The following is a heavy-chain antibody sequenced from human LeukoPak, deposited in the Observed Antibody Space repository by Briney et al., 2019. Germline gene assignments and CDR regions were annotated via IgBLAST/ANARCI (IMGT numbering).Heavy chain of an antibody. CDR3: ARGGPVSVPAVNFDY. Sequence: GASVRVSCKASGYTFTSYGISWVRQAPGQGLEWMGWISAYNGNTNYAQKLQGRVTMTTDTSTSTAYMELRSLRSDDTAVYYCARGGPVSVPAVNFDYWGQGTLVTVSS. CDR2: ISAYNGNT. CDR1: GYTFTSYG. V-gene: IGHV1-18*01. D-gene: IGHD2-2*01. J-gene: IGHJ4*02.